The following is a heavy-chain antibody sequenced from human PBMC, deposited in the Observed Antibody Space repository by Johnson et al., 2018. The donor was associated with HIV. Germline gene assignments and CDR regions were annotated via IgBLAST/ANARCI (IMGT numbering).Heavy chain of an antibody. Sequence: MQLVESGGGLVQPGGSLRLSCAASGFTFSRYWMHWVRQAPGKGLVWVSRINTDGSSTSYADSVKGRFTISRDNFKNTLFLQMNSLRVEDTAEYYCVKDRGRPGTPAGLDIWGQGTVVTVSS. CDR2: INTDGSST. CDR1: GFTFSRYW. J-gene: IGHJ3*02. CDR3: VKDRGRPGTPAGLDI. V-gene: IGHV3-74*02. D-gene: IGHD1-26*01.